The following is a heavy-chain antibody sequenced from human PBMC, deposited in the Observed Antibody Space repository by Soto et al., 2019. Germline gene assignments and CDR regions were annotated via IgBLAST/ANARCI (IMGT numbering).Heavy chain of an antibody. J-gene: IGHJ4*02. CDR3: ARVHGYYDSSGFAC. CDR1: GFTFSTYG. CDR2: ISYDGSNK. Sequence: QPGGSLRLSCAASGFTFSTYGMHWVRQAPGKGLEWVAVISYDGSNKSYADSVTGRFTISRDNSKNTLYLQINSLRPEDTAVYYCARVHGYYDSSGFACWCQGAVVTVSS. D-gene: IGHD3-22*01. V-gene: IGHV3-30*03.